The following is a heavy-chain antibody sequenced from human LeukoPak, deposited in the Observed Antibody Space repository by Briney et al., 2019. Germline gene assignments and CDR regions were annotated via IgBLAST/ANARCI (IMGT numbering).Heavy chain of an antibody. CDR1: GFTFDDYA. CDR3: AKDIGIVVVPAAYFDY. Sequence: GRSLRLSCAASGFTFDDYAMHLVRQAPGKGLEWVSGISWNSGSIGYADSVKGRFTISRDNAKNSLYLQMNSLRAEDTALYYCAKDIGIVVVPAAYFDYWGQGTLVTVSS. D-gene: IGHD2-2*01. V-gene: IGHV3-9*01. J-gene: IGHJ4*02. CDR2: ISWNSGSI.